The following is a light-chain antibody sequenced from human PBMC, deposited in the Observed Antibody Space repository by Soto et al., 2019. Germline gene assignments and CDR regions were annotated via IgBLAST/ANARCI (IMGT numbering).Light chain of an antibody. Sequence: QSVLTQPPSVSGAPGQRVTISCTGSSSNIGAGYDVHWYQQLPGRAPRLLIYGSSSRPSGVPDRISGSKSGTSASLAITGLQAEDEADYYCQSYDNNLSGGVFGGGTQLPS. V-gene: IGLV1-40*01. CDR2: GSS. CDR3: QSYDNNLSGGV. J-gene: IGLJ3*02. CDR1: SSNIGAGYD.